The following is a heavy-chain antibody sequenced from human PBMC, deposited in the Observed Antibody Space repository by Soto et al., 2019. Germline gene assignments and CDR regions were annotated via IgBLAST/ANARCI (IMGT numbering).Heavy chain of an antibody. Sequence: SGTPFLTRAVSWGPLRSRTYSRGWVRQPPGKSLEWIGTIYSHGNTYSNPSLKSRVTISVDTSNNQLSLKLRSVTAADTAVYYCARHDGFSSGWIFDYWGHGTLVTVSS. CDR2: IYSHGNT. CDR3: ARHDGFSSGWIFDY. CDR1: WGPLRSRTYS. J-gene: IGHJ4*01. D-gene: IGHD6-19*01. V-gene: IGHV4-39*01.